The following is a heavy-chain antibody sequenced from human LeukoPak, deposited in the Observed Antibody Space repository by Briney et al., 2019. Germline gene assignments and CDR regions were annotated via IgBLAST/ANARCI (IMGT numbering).Heavy chain of an antibody. V-gene: IGHV4-34*01. Sequence: SETLSLTCAVYGGSFSGYYWSWIRQPPGKGLEWIGEINHSGSTNYNPSLKSRVTISVDTSKNQFSLKLSSATAADTAVYYCARSHDYWGQGTLVTVSS. CDR2: INHSGST. CDR1: GGSFSGYY. J-gene: IGHJ4*02. CDR3: ARSHDY.